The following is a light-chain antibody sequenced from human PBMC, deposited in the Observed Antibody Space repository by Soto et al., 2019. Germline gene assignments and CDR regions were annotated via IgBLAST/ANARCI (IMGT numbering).Light chain of an antibody. Sequence: EIVLTQSPGTLSVSPGDRATLSCRASQSVTSSYLAWYQQKPGQAPRLLIYGASSWATGIPDRFSGSGSGTDFTLTISRLQPEDFAAYYCQQYGNSPITFGQGTRLEIK. J-gene: IGKJ5*01. CDR1: QSVTSSY. CDR2: GAS. V-gene: IGKV3-20*01. CDR3: QQYGNSPIT.